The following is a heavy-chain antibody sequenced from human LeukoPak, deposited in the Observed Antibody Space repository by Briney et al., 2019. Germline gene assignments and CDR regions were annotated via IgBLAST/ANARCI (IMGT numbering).Heavy chain of an antibody. D-gene: IGHD2-2*01. Sequence: GGPLRLSCAASGFTFSSYWMSWVRQAPGKGLEWVANIKQDGSEKYYVDSVKGRFTISRDNAKNSLYLQMNSLRAEDTAVYYCAREGYCSSTSCYAEYYYYYMDVWGKGTTVTVSS. V-gene: IGHV3-7*01. CDR3: AREGYCSSTSCYAEYYYYYMDV. CDR1: GFTFSSYW. CDR2: IKQDGSEK. J-gene: IGHJ6*03.